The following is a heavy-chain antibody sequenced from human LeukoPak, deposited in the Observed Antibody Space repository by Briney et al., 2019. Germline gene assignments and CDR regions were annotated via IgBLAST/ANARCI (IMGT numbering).Heavy chain of an antibody. D-gene: IGHD6-19*01. CDR2: IRSKSYGGTR. CDR1: GFSFGDCA. V-gene: IGHV3-49*04. CDR3: SRSATVPGAKYYFDS. J-gene: IGHJ4*02. Sequence: PGRSLRLSCTTSGFSFGDCAMSWVRQAPGKGLEWVALIRSKSYGGTREYAVSVKGRFTISRDDSESVAYLQMNSLQTEDTAVYYCSRSATVPGAKYYFDSWGQGTLVTVSS.